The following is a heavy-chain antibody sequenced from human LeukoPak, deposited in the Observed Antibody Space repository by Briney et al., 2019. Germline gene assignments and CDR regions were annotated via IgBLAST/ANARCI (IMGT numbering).Heavy chain of an antibody. CDR3: ARRNYDILTGYYNDYFDY. Sequence: GESLKISCKGSGYSFTSSWIGWVRQMPGKGLEWVGIVYPSDSDARYSPSFQGQVTISADKSINTAYLQWSSLKASDTAMYYCARRNYDILTGYYNDYFDYWGQGTLVTVSS. CDR2: VYPSDSDA. D-gene: IGHD3-9*01. J-gene: IGHJ4*02. CDR1: GYSFTSSW. V-gene: IGHV5-51*01.